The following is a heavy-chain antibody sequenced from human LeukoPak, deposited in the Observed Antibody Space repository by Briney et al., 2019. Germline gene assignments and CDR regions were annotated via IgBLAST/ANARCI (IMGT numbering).Heavy chain of an antibody. D-gene: IGHD6-19*01. CDR1: GYTFTSYG. V-gene: IGHV1-18*01. CDR2: ISAYNGNT. J-gene: IGHJ3*02. Sequence: ASVKFSCKASGYTFTSYGISWVRQAPGQGLEWMGWISAYNGNTNYAQKLQGGVTMTTDTSTSTAYMELRSLRSDDTAVYYCARGIAVTDAFDIWGQGTMVTVSS. CDR3: ARGIAVTDAFDI.